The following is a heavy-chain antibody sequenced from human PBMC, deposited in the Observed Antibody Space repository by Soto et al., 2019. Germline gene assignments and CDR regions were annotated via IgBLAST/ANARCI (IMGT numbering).Heavy chain of an antibody. J-gene: IGHJ4*02. V-gene: IGHV3-64D*06. Sequence: GGSLRLSCSASGFTFSSYAMHWVRQAPGKGLEYVSSISTNGGSTHYADSVKGRFTISRDNSKNTQYLQMSSLRADDTAVYYCARDKITGLFDYWGQGTLVPVSS. D-gene: IGHD2-8*02. CDR2: ISTNGGST. CDR1: GFTFSSYA. CDR3: ARDKITGLFDY.